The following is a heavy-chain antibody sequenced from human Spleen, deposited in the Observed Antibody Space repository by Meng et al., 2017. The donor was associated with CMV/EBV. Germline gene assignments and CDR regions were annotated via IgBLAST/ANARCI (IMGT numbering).Heavy chain of an antibody. Sequence: ASVKVSCKASGYMFTGYYLHWVRQAPGQGLEWMGRNNPNSGTKNYEQKFQDRVTMTRDTSISTVYMELSSLRSEDTAVYYCARKSIVVVPAAVPFDYWGQGTLVTVSS. CDR3: ARKSIVVVPAAVPFDY. CDR1: GYMFTGYY. CDR2: NNPNSGTK. V-gene: IGHV1-2*06. J-gene: IGHJ4*02. D-gene: IGHD2-2*01.